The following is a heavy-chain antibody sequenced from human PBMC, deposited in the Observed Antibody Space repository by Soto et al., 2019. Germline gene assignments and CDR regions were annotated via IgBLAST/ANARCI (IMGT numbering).Heavy chain of an antibody. J-gene: IGHJ6*02. D-gene: IGHD2-21*01. CDR1: GYTFTSYD. V-gene: IGHV1-8*01. CDR3: AAEISEIPYYYYGMDV. Sequence: ASVKVSCKASGYTFTSYDINWVRQATGQGLEWMGWMNPNSGNTGYAQKFQGRVTMTRNTSISTAYMELSSLRSEDTAVYYCAAEISEIPYYYYGMDVWGQGTTVTVSS. CDR2: MNPNSGNT.